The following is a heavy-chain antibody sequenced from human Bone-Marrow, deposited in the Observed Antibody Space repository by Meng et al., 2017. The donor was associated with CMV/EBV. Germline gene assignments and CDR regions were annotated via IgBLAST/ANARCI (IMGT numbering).Heavy chain of an antibody. J-gene: IGHJ1*01. V-gene: IGHV1-46*01. CDR2: INPSGGST. CDR1: GYTFTSYY. D-gene: IGHD6-13*01. Sequence: ASVKVSCKASGYTFTSYYMHCVRQAPGQGLEWMGIINPSGGSTSYAQKFQGRVTMTRDTSTSTVYMELSSLRSEDTAVYYCARGDQQLDSAEYFQHWGQGTLVTVSS. CDR3: ARGDQQLDSAEYFQH.